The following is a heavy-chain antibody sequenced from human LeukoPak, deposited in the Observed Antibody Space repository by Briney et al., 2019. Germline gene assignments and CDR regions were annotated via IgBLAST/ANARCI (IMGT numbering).Heavy chain of an antibody. CDR1: GFTFSSYA. Sequence: GXSLRLSCAASGFTFSSYAMSWVRQAPGKGLEWVSGISGSGGTTYYADSVKGPFTISRDNSKNTLYLQMNSLRAEDTAVYYCAKSPIPGIAVTGRYFDYWGQGTLVTVSS. V-gene: IGHV3-23*01. J-gene: IGHJ4*02. CDR2: ISGSGGTT. D-gene: IGHD6-19*01. CDR3: AKSPIPGIAVTGRYFDY.